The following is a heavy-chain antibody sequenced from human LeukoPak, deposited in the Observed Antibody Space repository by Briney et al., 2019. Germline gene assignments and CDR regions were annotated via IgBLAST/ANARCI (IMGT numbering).Heavy chain of an antibody. D-gene: IGHD3-22*01. J-gene: IGHJ2*01. CDR1: GFTFGSYS. CDR3: ARGTSGYPSWYFDL. Sequence: GGCLRLSCAGSGFTFGSYSMNWVRQAPGKGREYVSCISSSSSAKYYADSVKGRFTISRDNANNSLDLQMSSLRDEDTAVYYCARGTSGYPSWYFDLWGRGTPVTVSS. CDR2: ISSSSSAK. V-gene: IGHV3-48*02.